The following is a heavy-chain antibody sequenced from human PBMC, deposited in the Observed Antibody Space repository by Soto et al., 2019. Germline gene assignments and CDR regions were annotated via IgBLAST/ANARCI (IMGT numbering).Heavy chain of an antibody. CDR3: ARGSYCYDSSDYYHY. D-gene: IGHD3-22*01. CDR1: GGSISSYY. J-gene: IGHJ4*02. Sequence: PSETLSLTCTVSGGSISSYYWSWIRQPPGKGLEWIGYVYYSGSTNYTPSLKSRVTLSVDTSKNQFSLKLSSVTAADTAVYYCARGSYCYDSSDYYHYWGQGTLVTVS. CDR2: VYYSGST. V-gene: IGHV4-59*08.